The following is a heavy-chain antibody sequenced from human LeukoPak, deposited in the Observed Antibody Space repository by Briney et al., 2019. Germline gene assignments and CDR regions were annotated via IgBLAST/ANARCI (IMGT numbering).Heavy chain of an antibody. D-gene: IGHD6-19*01. CDR3: AREYTLYRSGWFLDY. Sequence: SQTLSLTCTVSGGSISSGGYYWGWIRQHPGKGLEWIGYIYYSGSTYYNPSLKSRVTISVDTSKNQFCLRLSSVTAADTAVYYCAREYTLYRSGWFLDYWGQGTVVTVSS. J-gene: IGHJ4*02. V-gene: IGHV4-31*03. CDR2: IYYSGST. CDR1: GGSISSGGYY.